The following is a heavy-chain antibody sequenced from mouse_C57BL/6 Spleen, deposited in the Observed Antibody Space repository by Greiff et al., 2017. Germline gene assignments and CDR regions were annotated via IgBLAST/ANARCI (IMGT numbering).Heavy chain of an antibody. CDR3: AREDDGYLGAMDY. D-gene: IGHD2-3*01. J-gene: IGHJ4*01. CDR1: GYSITSGYD. V-gene: IGHV3-1*01. Sequence: EVQLVESGPGMVKPSQSLSLTCTVTGYSITSGYDWHWIRHFPGNKLEWMGYISYSGSTNYNPSPISRIFITHDTSKNQLFLKLNSVTTEDKATYYCAREDDGYLGAMDYWGQGTSVTVSS. CDR2: ISYSGST.